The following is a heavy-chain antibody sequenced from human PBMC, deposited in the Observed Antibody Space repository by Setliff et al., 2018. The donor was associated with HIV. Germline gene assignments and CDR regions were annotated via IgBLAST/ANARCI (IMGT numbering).Heavy chain of an antibody. J-gene: IGHJ4*02. D-gene: IGHD2-2*01. CDR2: IKRKSDGGTT. CDR3: ATEAQCSSSSCPGTLDS. Sequence: PSETLSLSCAAAGFTFSKAWMTWVRQAPGKGLEWVGRIKRKSDGGTTDYAAPVKGRLSISRNDSRKTLYLQMNGLESEDTAMYYCATEAQCSSSSCPGTLDSWGQGTLVTVSS. CDR1: GFTFSKAW. V-gene: IGHV3-15*01.